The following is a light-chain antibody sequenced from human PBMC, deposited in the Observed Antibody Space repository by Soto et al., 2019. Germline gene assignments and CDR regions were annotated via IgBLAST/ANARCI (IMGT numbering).Light chain of an antibody. CDR1: HSVSSS. CDR3: QQYNIWPPLYT. V-gene: IGKV3-15*01. CDR2: GAS. Sequence: EVVMTQSPATLSVSPGERATLSCRASHSVSSSLAWYQQKPGQAPRLLISGASTRAAGIPARFSGSGSGTEFTLTISSLQSEDFAVYYCQQYNIWPPLYTFGQGTKLEI. J-gene: IGKJ2*01.